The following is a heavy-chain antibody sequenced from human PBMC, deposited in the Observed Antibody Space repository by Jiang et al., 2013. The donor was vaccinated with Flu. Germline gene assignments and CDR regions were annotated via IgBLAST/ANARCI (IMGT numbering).Heavy chain of an antibody. V-gene: IGHV1-46*03. CDR3: ARGNGGYYDFWSGYYEGLLGY. CDR2: INPSGGST. CDR1: GYTFTSYY. J-gene: IGHJ4*02. D-gene: IGHD3-3*01. Sequence: GAEVKKPGASVKVSCKASGYTFTSYYMHWVRQAPGQGLEWMGIINPSGGSTSYAQKFQGRVTMTRDTSTSTVYMELSSLRSEDTAVYYCARGNGGYYDFWSGYYEGLLGYWGQGTLVTVSS.